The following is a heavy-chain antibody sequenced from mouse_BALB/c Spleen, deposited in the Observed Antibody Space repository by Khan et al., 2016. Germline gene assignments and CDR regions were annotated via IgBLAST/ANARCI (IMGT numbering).Heavy chain of an antibody. CDR2: INTYTGEP. D-gene: IGHD1-1*01. CDR3: ARHYYGGRGNYFDY. CDR1: GYTLTNFG. V-gene: IGHV9-1*02. J-gene: IGHJ2*01. Sequence: QIQLVQSGPELKKPGETVKISCKASGYTLTNFGMNWMKQAPGKGLKWIGWINTYTGEPTYADDLKGRFAFSLETSASTAYLQINSLKNEDMATYFCARHYYGGRGNYFDYWGQGTTLTVSS.